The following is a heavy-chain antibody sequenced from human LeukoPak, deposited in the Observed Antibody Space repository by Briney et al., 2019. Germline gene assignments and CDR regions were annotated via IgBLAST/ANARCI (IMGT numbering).Heavy chain of an antibody. CDR1: GFTFSSYA. V-gene: IGHV3-64*02. Sequence: GGSLRLSCAASGFTFSSYAMHWVRQAPGKRLEYLSSITSDGGTTYYSDSVKGRFTISRDNSKNTLYLQMNSLRAEDTAVYFCAKDLRSYSQYYFDYWGQGTLVTVSS. D-gene: IGHD1-26*01. J-gene: IGHJ4*02. CDR2: ITSDGGTT. CDR3: AKDLRSYSQYYFDY.